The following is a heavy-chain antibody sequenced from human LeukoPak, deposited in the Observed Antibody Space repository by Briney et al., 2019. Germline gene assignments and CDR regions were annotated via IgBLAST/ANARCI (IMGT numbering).Heavy chain of an antibody. V-gene: IGHV3-23*01. Sequence: PGGSLRLSCAAAGFTLSTSVMTWARQAPGKGLHWVSSISPSGGATYYADSVKGRFTISRDNSKNTLYLQMNNLRAEDTPLYYCAKDLLGWFDPWGQGPWSPSPQ. CDR3: AKDLLGWFDP. J-gene: IGHJ5*02. CDR2: ISPSGGAT. CDR1: GFTLSTSV. D-gene: IGHD7-27*01.